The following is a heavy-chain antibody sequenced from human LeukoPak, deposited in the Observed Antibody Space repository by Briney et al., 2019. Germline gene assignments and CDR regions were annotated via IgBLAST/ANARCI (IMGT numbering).Heavy chain of an antibody. CDR1: GYTFTSYY. J-gene: IGHJ4*02. CDR2: INPSGGST. D-gene: IGHD4-17*01. Sequence: GASVKVSCKASGYTFTSYYMHWVRQAPGQGLEWMGIINPSGGSTSYAQKFQGRVTMTRDMSTSTVYMELSSLRSEDTAVYYCARRGPNDYGYYVLDYWGQGTLVTVSS. CDR3: ARRGPNDYGYYVLDY. V-gene: IGHV1-46*01.